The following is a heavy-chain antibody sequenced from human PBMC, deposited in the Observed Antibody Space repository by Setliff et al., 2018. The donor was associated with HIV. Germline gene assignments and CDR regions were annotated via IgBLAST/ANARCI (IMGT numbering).Heavy chain of an antibody. CDR3: ARDRHYSGLGSYGP. V-gene: IGHV4-4*07. CDR2: IFRSGTT. CDR1: GGSFGDYH. Sequence: SETLSLTCTISGGSFGDYHWSWIRQPAGRGLEWIDRIFRSGTTDYKFSLKSRVTISIDTSRNQFSLRLTSVTAEDTAVYYCARDRHYSGLGSYGPWGPGTLVTVSS. J-gene: IGHJ5*02. D-gene: IGHD3-10*01.